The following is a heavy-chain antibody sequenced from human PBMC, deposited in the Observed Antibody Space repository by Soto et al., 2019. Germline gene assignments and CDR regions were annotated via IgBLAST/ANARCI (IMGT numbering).Heavy chain of an antibody. J-gene: IGHJ4*02. Sequence: QVQLVESGGGVVQPGRSLRLSCAASGFTFSSYGMHWVRQAPGKGLEWVAVIWYDGSNKYYADSVKGRFTISRDNSKNTLDLHMNSLRAEDTAVYYCASSPYYDSSGYRFDYWGQGTLVTVSS. CDR3: ASSPYYDSSGYRFDY. V-gene: IGHV3-33*01. D-gene: IGHD3-22*01. CDR1: GFTFSSYG. CDR2: IWYDGSNK.